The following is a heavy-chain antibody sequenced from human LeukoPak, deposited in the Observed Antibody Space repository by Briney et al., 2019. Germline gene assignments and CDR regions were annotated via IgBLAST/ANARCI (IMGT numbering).Heavy chain of an antibody. Sequence: GGSLRLSCAASGFTFSSYWMSWVRQAPGKGLEWVANIKRDGREKYYVDSVKGRFTISRDDAKNSLYLQINSLRAEDTAVYYCARDAWKDRYFDYWGQGTLVTVSS. D-gene: IGHD1-1*01. J-gene: IGHJ4*02. CDR3: ARDAWKDRYFDY. V-gene: IGHV3-7*01. CDR1: GFTFSSYW. CDR2: IKRDGREK.